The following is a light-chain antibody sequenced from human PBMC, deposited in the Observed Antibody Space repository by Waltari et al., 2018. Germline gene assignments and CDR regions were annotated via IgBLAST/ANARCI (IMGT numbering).Light chain of an antibody. CDR1: SSDVGSYNL. CDR2: EVS. Sequence: QSALTQPASVSGSPGQSITISCTGTSSDVGSYNLVSWYQQHPGKAPKLMIYEVSKRPSEVSNRFSGSKSGNTASLTISWLQAEDEADYYCCSYAGSSTSVVFGGGTKLTVL. V-gene: IGLV2-23*02. CDR3: CSYAGSSTSVV. J-gene: IGLJ2*01.